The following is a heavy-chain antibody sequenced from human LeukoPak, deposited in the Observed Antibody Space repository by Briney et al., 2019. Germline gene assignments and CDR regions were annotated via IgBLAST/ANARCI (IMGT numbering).Heavy chain of an antibody. CDR1: GYTFTSYY. J-gene: IGHJ5*02. CDR2: INPSGGST. D-gene: IGHD2-2*01. Sequence: ASVKVSCKASGYTFTSYYMHWVRQAPGQGLEWMGIINPSGGSTSYAQKFQGRVTMTRDTSTSTVYMELSSLRSEDTAVYYCARDRKIVVVPAANNWFDPWGQGTLVTVSS. CDR3: ARDRKIVVVPAANNWFDP. V-gene: IGHV1-46*01.